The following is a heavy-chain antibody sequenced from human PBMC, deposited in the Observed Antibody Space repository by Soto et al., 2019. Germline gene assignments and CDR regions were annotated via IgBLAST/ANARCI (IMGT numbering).Heavy chain of an antibody. CDR3: AIDWKQWLVRNDAFDI. Sequence: QVQLVESGGGVVQPGRSLRLSCAASGFTFSSYGMHWVRQAPGKGLEWVAVIWYDGSNKYYADSVKGRFTISRANSKNTLYLQMNSLRAEDTAVYYCAIDWKQWLVRNDAFDIWGPGTMVTVSS. D-gene: IGHD6-19*01. V-gene: IGHV3-33*01. CDR1: GFTFSSYG. J-gene: IGHJ3*02. CDR2: IWYDGSNK.